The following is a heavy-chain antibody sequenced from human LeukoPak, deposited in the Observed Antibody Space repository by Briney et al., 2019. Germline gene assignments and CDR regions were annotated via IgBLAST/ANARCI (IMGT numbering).Heavy chain of an antibody. J-gene: IGHJ4*02. CDR2: INHSGST. D-gene: IGHD7-27*01. CDR3: ARHWGSYYFDY. V-gene: IGHV4-34*01. Sequence: GSLRLSCAASGFSFSSYWMSWIRQPPGKGLEWIGEINHSGSTNYNPSLKSRVTISVDTSKNQFSLKLSSVTAADTAVYYCARHWGSYYFDYWGQGTLVTVSS. CDR1: GFSFSSYW.